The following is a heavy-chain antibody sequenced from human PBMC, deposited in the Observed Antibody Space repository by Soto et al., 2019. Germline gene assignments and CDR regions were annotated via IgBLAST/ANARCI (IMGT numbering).Heavy chain of an antibody. CDR3: ARGSPRMGGTWDFDY. D-gene: IGHD1-26*01. J-gene: IGHJ4*02. Sequence: DVQLVESGGGLVKPGGSLRLSCAASGFTFSSYTLNWVRQAPGKGLEWVSCISGSRSYIYYADSVKGRFTISRDNAKNSPYLEMNSPRADDTAVYYCARGSPRMGGTWDFDYWGQGTLVTVSS. CDR2: ISGSRSYI. V-gene: IGHV3-21*01. CDR1: GFTFSSYT.